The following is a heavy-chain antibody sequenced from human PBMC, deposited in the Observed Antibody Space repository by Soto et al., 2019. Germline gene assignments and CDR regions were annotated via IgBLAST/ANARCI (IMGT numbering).Heavy chain of an antibody. CDR2: IIPIFGTA. J-gene: IGHJ6*02. V-gene: IGHV1-69*06. CDR1: GGTFSSYA. CDR3: ARDYYSNYYYYYGMDV. D-gene: IGHD4-4*01. Sequence: QVQLVQSGAEVKKPGSSVKVSCKASGGTFSSYAISWVRQAPGQGLEWMGGIIPIFGTATYAQKFQGRVTITADKSTSTAYMELSSLRSEDTAVYYCARDYYSNYYYYYGMDVWGQGTTVTVSS.